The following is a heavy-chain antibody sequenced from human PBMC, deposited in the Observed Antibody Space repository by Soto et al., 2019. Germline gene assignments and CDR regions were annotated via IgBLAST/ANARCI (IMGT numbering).Heavy chain of an antibody. CDR2: VNADNDNT. CDR3: ARVRFGDAFDS. CDR1: GYRFPSFG. V-gene: IGHV1-18*01. D-gene: IGHD4-17*01. Sequence: QVQLVQSGPEVKKPGASVKVSCEVSGYRFPSFGINWVRQAPGQGLEWVGWVNADNDNTNYAQNLQHRVSLTTDTSPNTALLELRDLTSDDTAVYYCARVRFGDAFDSWVQGPLVTVSS. J-gene: IGHJ4*02.